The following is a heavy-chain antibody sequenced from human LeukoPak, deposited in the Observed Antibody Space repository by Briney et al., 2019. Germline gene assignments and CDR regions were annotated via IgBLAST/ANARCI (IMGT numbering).Heavy chain of an antibody. V-gene: IGHV3-20*04. CDR3: AKDFGGSDYDWYFDL. CDR2: INWNGDST. J-gene: IGHJ2*01. D-gene: IGHD1-26*01. Sequence: GGSLRLSCAVSGFTFDDYGMTWVRQAPGKGLEWVSTINWNGDSTGYADSVKGRFTISRDNAKNSLYLQMNSLRAEDTAIYYCAKDFGGSDYDWYFDLWGRGTVVTVSS. CDR1: GFTFDDYG.